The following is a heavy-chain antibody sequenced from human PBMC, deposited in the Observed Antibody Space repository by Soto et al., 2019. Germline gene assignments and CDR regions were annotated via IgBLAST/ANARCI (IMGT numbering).Heavy chain of an antibody. CDR1: GGSISSGGYS. CDR3: ARRYSSSSDY. D-gene: IGHD6-13*01. Sequence: PSESLSLTCADSGGSISSGGYSLSWIRQPPGKGLEWIGYIFYSGSTNYNPSLKSRVTISVDTSKNQFSLKLSSVTAADTAVYYCARRYSSSSDYWGQGTLVTVSS. CDR2: IFYSGST. J-gene: IGHJ4*02. V-gene: IGHV4-61*08.